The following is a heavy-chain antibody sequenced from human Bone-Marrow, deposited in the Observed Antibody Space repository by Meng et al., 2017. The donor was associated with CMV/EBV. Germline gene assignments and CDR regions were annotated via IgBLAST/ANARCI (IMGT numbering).Heavy chain of an antibody. CDR1: GFTFISYG. D-gene: IGHD1-26*01. Sequence: GKSLKISCAASGFTFISYGMSWVRQAPGKGLEWVSGISGGGIGTYYADSVKGRFTISRDNSKNTLYLQMSSLRAEDTAVYYCAKESQYSGSPVDYWGPGTLVTVSS. CDR3: AKESQYSGSPVDY. CDR2: ISGGGIGT. J-gene: IGHJ4*02. V-gene: IGHV3-23*01.